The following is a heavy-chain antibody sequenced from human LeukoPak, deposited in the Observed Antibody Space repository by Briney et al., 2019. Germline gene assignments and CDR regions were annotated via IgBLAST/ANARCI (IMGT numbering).Heavy chain of an antibody. Sequence: ASVKVSCKASGYTFPSYDINWVRQATGHGLEWMGWMNPNSGNTGYAQKFQGRVTMTRNTSISTAYMELSSLRSEDTAVYYCARGRRDFPRIPQHWGQGTLVTVSS. CDR1: GYTFPSYD. CDR2: MNPNSGNT. V-gene: IGHV1-8*01. D-gene: IGHD2-21*01. J-gene: IGHJ1*01. CDR3: ARGRRDFPRIPQH.